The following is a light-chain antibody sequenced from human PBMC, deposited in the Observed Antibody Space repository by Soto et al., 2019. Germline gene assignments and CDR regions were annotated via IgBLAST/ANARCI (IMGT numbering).Light chain of an antibody. CDR1: SSDVGSYHL. V-gene: IGLV2-23*01. J-gene: IGLJ2*01. CDR2: EGS. CDR3: CSYGGSSPVV. Sequence: QSALTQPASVSGSPGQSITISCSGTSSDVGSYHLVSWYQQHPGKAPKFMIYEGSKRPSGVYNGFSGSKSGNTASLTISGLQGEDEADYCCCSYGGSSPVVFGGGTKLTVL.